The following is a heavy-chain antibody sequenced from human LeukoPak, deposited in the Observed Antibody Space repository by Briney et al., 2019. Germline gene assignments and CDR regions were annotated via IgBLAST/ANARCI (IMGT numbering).Heavy chain of an antibody. CDR3: AGTDYGDYSTGYYGMDV. J-gene: IGHJ6*02. CDR2: IYSGGST. V-gene: IGHV3-66*01. D-gene: IGHD4-17*01. Sequence: GGSLRLSCAASGFTVSSNYMSWVRQAPGKGLEWVSVIYSGGSTYYADSVKGRFTISRDNSKNTLYLQMNSLRAEDTAVYYCAGTDYGDYSTGYYGMDVWGQGTTVTVS. CDR1: GFTVSSNY.